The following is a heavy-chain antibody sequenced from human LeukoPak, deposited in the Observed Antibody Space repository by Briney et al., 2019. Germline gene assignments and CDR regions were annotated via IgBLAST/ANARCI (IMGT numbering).Heavy chain of an antibody. CDR3: ARGSPISMVRGVSNWFDP. CDR1: GGSISSSSYY. D-gene: IGHD3-10*01. J-gene: IGHJ5*02. V-gene: IGHV4-39*07. CDR2: IYYSGST. Sequence: KPSETLSLTCTVSGGSISSSSYYWGWIRQPPGKGLEWIGSIYYSGSTNYNPSLKSRVTISVDTSKNQFSLKLNSVTAADTAVYYCARGSPISMVRGVSNWFDPWGQGTLVTVSS.